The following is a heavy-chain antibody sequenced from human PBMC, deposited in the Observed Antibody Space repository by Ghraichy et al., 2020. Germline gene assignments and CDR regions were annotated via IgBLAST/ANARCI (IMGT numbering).Heavy chain of an antibody. D-gene: IGHD6-19*01. J-gene: IGHJ6*02. V-gene: IGHV3-21*01. CDR3: SRGGGAGTPVLYHMDV. CDR1: GLMFSPNT. CDR2: ISSSTRYI. Sequence: GSLRLSCVASGLMFSPNTMNWVRQAPGKGLEWVSSISSSTRYIYYADSVKGRFTISRDNAQNSLYLQMNSLRAEDTAVYYCSRGGGAGTPVLYHMDVWGLGTTVTVSS.